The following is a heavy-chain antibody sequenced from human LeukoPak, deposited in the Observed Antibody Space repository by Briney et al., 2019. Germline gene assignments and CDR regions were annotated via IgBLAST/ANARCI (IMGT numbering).Heavy chain of an antibody. V-gene: IGHV1-8*01. CDR1: GYTFTSYD. CDR2: MNPNGGNT. D-gene: IGHD6-19*01. J-gene: IGHJ6*03. CDR3: ARGLKLAVAGTQGVLNYYYYTDV. Sequence: GASVKVSCKASGYTFTSYDINWVRQADGQGLEWMGWMNPNGGNTTYAQKFQGRVTMTRNTSINTAYMELSSLRSADTAVYYCARGLKLAVAGTQGVLNYYYYTDVWGKGTTVTVSS.